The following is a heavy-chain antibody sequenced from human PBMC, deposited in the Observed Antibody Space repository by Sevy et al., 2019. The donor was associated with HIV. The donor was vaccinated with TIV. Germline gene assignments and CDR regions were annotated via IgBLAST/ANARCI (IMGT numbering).Heavy chain of an antibody. Sequence: SENLSLTCAVSGYSISSGYYWGWIRQPPGKGLEWIGSIYHSGSTYYNPSLKSRVTISVDTSKNQFSLKLSSVTAADMALYYCARVGQYSHGRHYYGMDVWGQGTQVTVSS. J-gene: IGHJ6*02. V-gene: IGHV4-38-2*01. CDR1: GYSISSGYY. CDR2: IYHSGST. CDR3: ARVGQYSHGRHYYGMDV. D-gene: IGHD5-18*01.